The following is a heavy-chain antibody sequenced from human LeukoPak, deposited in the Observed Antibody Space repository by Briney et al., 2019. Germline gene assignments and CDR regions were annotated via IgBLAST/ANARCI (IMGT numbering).Heavy chain of an antibody. J-gene: IGHJ5*02. CDR1: GGSIRSSH. CDR3: AKAAGYSTIYWFDP. D-gene: IGHD6-13*01. V-gene: IGHV4-59*01. CDR2: IYYSGTS. Sequence: SETLSLTCTVSGGSIRSSHWSWIRQPPGKGLEFIGYIYYSGTSNYNPSLKSRVTMSVDTSNNQFSLKLNSVTAAGTAVYYCAKAAGYSTIYWFDPWGQGTLVTVSS.